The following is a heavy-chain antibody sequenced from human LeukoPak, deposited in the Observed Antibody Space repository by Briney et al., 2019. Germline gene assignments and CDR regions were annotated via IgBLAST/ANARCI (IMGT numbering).Heavy chain of an antibody. CDR3: ARDDYDILTGHPNWFDP. Sequence: ASVKVSCKASGGTFSSYAISWVRQAPGQGLEWMGGIIPIFGTANYAQKFQGRVTITADKSTSTAYMELSSLRSEDTAVYYCARDDYDILTGHPNWFDPWGQGTLVTVSS. D-gene: IGHD3-9*01. CDR1: GGTFSSYA. CDR2: IIPIFGTA. J-gene: IGHJ5*02. V-gene: IGHV1-69*06.